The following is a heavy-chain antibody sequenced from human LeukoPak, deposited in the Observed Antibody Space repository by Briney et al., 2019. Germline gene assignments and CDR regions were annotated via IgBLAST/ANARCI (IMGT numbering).Heavy chain of an antibody. D-gene: IGHD3-10*01. Sequence: GGSLRLSCAASGFTFSSYSMNWVRQAPGKGLEWVSSISSSSSYIYYADSVKGRFTISRDNAKNSLYLQMNSLRAEDTAVYYCARDQGGLLWFGELLGYYYGMGVWGQGTTVTVSS. J-gene: IGHJ6*02. CDR2: ISSSSSYI. V-gene: IGHV3-21*01. CDR1: GFTFSSYS. CDR3: ARDQGGLLWFGELLGYYYGMGV.